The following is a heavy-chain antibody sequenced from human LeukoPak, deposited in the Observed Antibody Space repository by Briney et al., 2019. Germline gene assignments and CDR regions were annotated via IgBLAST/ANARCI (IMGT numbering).Heavy chain of an antibody. Sequence: SETLSLTCAVSGYSISSGYYWGWIRQPPGKGLEWIGSIYHSGSTYYNPSLKSRVTISVDTSKNQFSLKLSSVTAADTAVYYCSRTTLSYYYYYMDVWGEGTTVTVSS. CDR3: SRTTLSYYYYYMDV. J-gene: IGHJ6*03. D-gene: IGHD1-1*01. CDR2: IYHSGST. V-gene: IGHV4-38-2*01. CDR1: GYSISSGYY.